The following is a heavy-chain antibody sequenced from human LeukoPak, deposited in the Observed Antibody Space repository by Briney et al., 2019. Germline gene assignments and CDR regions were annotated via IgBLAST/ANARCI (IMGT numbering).Heavy chain of an antibody. J-gene: IGHJ4*02. D-gene: IGHD6-6*01. V-gene: IGHV1-2*02. CDR2: INPNTGAT. CDR3: ASYPRYSSSPPFDY. Sequence: ASVKVSCKASGYTFTGQDMHWVRQAPGQGIEWTGWINPNTGATNYAQKFQGRVTITRDTTINTAYMELTSLTSDDTAVYYCASYPRYSSSPPFDYWGQGTMVTVSP. CDR1: GYTFTGQD.